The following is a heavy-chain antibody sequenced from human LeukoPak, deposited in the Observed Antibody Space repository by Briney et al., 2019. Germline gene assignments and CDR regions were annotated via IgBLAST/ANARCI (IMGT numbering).Heavy chain of an antibody. CDR3: AKEFVSRSSLSLDD. Sequence: GGSLRLSCAASGFTFSSYGVHWVRQAPGKGLEWVAFIRYDGSKKYYADSVKGRFTTSRDNSKNMLYLQMNSLRVEDTAVYYCAKEFVSRSSLSLDDWGQGTLATVSS. CDR2: IRYDGSKK. CDR1: GFTFSSYG. D-gene: IGHD6-13*01. V-gene: IGHV3-30*02. J-gene: IGHJ4*02.